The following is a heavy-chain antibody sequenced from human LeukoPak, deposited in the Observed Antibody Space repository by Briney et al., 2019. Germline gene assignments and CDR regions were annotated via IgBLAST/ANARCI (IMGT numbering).Heavy chain of an antibody. J-gene: IGHJ4*02. CDR3: ARERWSGTSLAYYFDY. D-gene: IGHD3-3*01. CDR2: MNPNSGNT. V-gene: IGHV1-8*03. CDR1: GYTFTSYD. Sequence: ASVKVSCKASGYTFTSYDINWVRQATGQGLEWMGWMNPNSGNTGYAQKFQGRVTITRNTSISTAYMELSSLRSEDTAVYYCARERWSGTSLAYYFDYWGQGTLVTVSS.